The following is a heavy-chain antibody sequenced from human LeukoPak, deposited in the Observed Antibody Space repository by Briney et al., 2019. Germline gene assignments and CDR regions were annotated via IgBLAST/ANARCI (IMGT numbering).Heavy chain of an antibody. CDR3: AKGAQIANAFDI. D-gene: IGHD2-21*01. Sequence: PGRSLRLSCAASGFTFSSYAMHWVRQAPGKGLEWVAVISYDGSNKYYADSVKGRFTISRDNSKNTLYLQMNSLRAEDTAVYYCAKGAQIANAFDIWGQGTMVTVSS. J-gene: IGHJ3*02. CDR1: GFTFSSYA. CDR2: ISYDGSNK. V-gene: IGHV3-30-3*01.